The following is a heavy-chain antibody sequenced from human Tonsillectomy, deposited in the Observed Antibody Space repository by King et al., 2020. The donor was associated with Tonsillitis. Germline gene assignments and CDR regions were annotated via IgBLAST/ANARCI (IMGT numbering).Heavy chain of an antibody. CDR1: GGSISSYY. D-gene: IGHD3-9*01. CDR2: IYFSGST. CDR3: AREATHDILTGYDGGVGMDV. J-gene: IGHJ6*02. Sequence: VQLQESGPGLVKPSETLSLTCTVSGGSISSYYWTWIRQPPGKGLEWIGYIYFSGSTNYNPSLKSRVTVSVDTSKNQFSLKLSSVTAADTAVYYCAREATHDILTGYDGGVGMDVWGQGTTVTVSS. V-gene: IGHV4-59*01.